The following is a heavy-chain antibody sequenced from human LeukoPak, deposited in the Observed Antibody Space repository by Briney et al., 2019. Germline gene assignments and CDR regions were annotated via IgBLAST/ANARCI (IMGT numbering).Heavy chain of an antibody. CDR1: GFTFSNYG. V-gene: IGHV3-23*01. D-gene: IGHD3-22*01. J-gene: IGHJ4*02. CDR3: AKDRYYYDSSGYSNFDY. CDR2: ITGNGGTT. Sequence: PGGSLRLSCAASGFTFSNYGMNWVRQAPGKGLEWVSGITGNGGTTYYADSVKGRFTISRDNSKNTLYLQMNSLRAEDTAVYYCAKDRYYYDSSGYSNFDYWGQGTLVTVSS.